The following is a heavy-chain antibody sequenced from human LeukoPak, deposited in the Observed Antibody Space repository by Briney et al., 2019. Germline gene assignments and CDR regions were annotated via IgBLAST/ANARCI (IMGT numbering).Heavy chain of an antibody. CDR1: GGTFSSYA. D-gene: IGHD2-21*01. J-gene: IGHJ3*02. Sequence: ASVKVSCKASGGTFSSYAISWVRQAPGQGLEWMGRIIPILGIANYAQKFQGRVTITADKSTSTAYMELSSLRAEDTAVYYCLTIVETDLDAFDIWGQGTKVAVSS. CDR3: LTIVETDLDAFDI. CDR2: IIPILGIA. V-gene: IGHV1-69*04.